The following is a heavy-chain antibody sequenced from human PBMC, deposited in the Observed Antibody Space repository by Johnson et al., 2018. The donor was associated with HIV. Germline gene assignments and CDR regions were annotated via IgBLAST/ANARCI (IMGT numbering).Heavy chain of an antibody. V-gene: IGHV3-20*04. J-gene: IGHJ3*02. D-gene: IGHD2-21*02. CDR2: INWNGGST. CDR3: ARGLAYCGGDCSNAFDI. CDR1: GFTFDDYG. Sequence: VQLVESGGGVVRPGGSLRLSCAASGFTFDDYGMSWVRQAPGKGLTWVSGINWNGGSTGYADSVKGRFTISRDNAKNSLYLQMNSLRADDTALYYCARGLAYCGGDCSNAFDIWGQGTMVTVSS.